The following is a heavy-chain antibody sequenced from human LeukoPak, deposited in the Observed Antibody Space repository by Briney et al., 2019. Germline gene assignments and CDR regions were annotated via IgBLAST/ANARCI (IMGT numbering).Heavy chain of an antibody. CDR2: IKPDSVAT. V-gene: IGHV1-2*02. CDR1: GFTFSDHY. D-gene: IGHD4/OR15-4a*01. CDR3: ARDHDYGPDY. J-gene: IGHJ4*02. Sequence: ASLKVSCKTSGFTFSDHYMHGLRQAPGQGLEGMGWIKPDSVATNYAQKFQGRFTMSRDMSISTVYMELTSLTSDDTAMYWCARDHDYGPDYWGQGTLVTVSA.